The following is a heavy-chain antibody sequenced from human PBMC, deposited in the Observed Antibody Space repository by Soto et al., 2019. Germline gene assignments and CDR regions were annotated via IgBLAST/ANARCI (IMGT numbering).Heavy chain of an antibody. CDR1: GFTFSSDG. Sequence: QVQLVESGGGVVQPGRSLRLSCAASGFTFSSDGMHWVRQAPGKGLEWVAVISYDGSNKYYAHSVKGRFTISRDNSNITLYLQMNSLRAEDTAVYYCAKDSGGYYMDGWGKGTTVPVAS. CDR2: ISYDGSNK. D-gene: IGHD1-26*01. CDR3: AKDSGGYYMDG. V-gene: IGHV3-30*18. J-gene: IGHJ6*03.